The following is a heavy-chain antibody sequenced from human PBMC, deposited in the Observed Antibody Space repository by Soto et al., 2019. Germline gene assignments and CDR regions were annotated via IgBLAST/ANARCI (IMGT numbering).Heavy chain of an antibody. J-gene: IGHJ4*02. CDR1: GFTFSSYS. CDR2: ISSSSSYI. CDR3: ASRPPNYYDSSGYPPPFDY. D-gene: IGHD3-22*01. V-gene: IGHV3-21*01. Sequence: GGSLRLSCAASGFTFSSYSMNWARQAPGKGLEWVSSISSSSSYIYYADSVKGRFTISRDNAKNSLYLQMNSLRAEDTAVYYCASRPPNYYDSSGYPPPFDYWGQGTLVTVS.